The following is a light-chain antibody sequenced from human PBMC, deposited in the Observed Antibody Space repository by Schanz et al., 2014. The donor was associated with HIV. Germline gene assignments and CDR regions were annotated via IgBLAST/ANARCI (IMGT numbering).Light chain of an antibody. CDR1: SSNTGGNT. Sequence: QSVLTQPPSASGNPGQRVTISCSGSSSNTGGNTVHWSHPPPRTAPKLLIFGDNQRPSGVPDRFSASKSGASASLAISGLQSEDEAEYYCAAWDDSLNGVVFGGGTKLTVL. CDR2: GDN. CDR3: AAWDDSLNGVV. J-gene: IGLJ2*01. V-gene: IGLV1-44*01.